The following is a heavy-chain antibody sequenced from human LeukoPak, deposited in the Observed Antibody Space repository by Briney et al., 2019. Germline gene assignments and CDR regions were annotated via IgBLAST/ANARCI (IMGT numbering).Heavy chain of an antibody. J-gene: IGHJ4*02. D-gene: IGHD6-13*01. V-gene: IGHV3-7*01. Sequence: GGSLRLSCEASGFIFSSYGFHWVRQAPGKGLEWVANIKQDGSEKYYVDSVKGRFTISRDNAKNSLYLQMNSLRAEDTAVYYCARHTEQQLAEFDYWGQGTLVTVSS. CDR3: ARHTEQQLAEFDY. CDR2: IKQDGSEK. CDR1: GFIFSSYG.